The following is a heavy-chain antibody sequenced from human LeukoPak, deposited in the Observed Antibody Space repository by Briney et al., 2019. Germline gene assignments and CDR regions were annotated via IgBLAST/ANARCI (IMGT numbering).Heavy chain of an antibody. Sequence: SETLSLTCTVSGGSISSSSYYWGWIRQPPGKGLEWIGGIYYSGSTYYNPSLKSRVTISVDTSKNQFSLKLSSVTAADTAVYYCARRGIRGTSIIQDGFDIWGQGTMVTVSS. D-gene: IGHD3-16*01. CDR1: GGSISSSSYY. CDR3: ARRGIRGTSIIQDGFDI. J-gene: IGHJ3*02. V-gene: IGHV4-39*01. CDR2: IYYSGST.